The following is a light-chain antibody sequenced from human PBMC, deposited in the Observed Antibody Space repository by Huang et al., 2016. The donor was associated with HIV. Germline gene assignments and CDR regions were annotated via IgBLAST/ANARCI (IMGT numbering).Light chain of an antibody. J-gene: IGKJ4*01. CDR2: ASS. CDR1: QDISNW. CDR3: QQASRIPLT. Sequence: NQMTQSPSSVPASVGDSVTLTCRASQDISNWLAWYQQKPGKVPKLLIYASSTLHGGVPSRFSGNASGTEFTLTISTLQPEDFATYYCQQASRIPLTFGGGTRV. V-gene: IGKV1-12*01.